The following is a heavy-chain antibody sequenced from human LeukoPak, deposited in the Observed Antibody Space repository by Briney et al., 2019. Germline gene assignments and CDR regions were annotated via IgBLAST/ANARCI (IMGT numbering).Heavy chain of an antibody. Sequence: PSETLSLTCTVSGGSFSSNIYYWNWIRQPPGKGLEWSVYIYYSGSTNYNPSLKSRVTISVDTSKNQFYLTLTSLTAADTAVYYCAREDSSGYLGYWGQGTLVTVSS. CDR1: GGSFSSNIYY. CDR2: IYYSGST. D-gene: IGHD3-22*01. J-gene: IGHJ4*02. CDR3: AREDSSGYLGY. V-gene: IGHV4-61*01.